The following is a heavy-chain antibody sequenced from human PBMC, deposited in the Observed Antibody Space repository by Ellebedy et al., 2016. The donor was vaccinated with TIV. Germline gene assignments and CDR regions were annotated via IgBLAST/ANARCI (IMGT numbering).Heavy chain of an antibody. V-gene: IGHV3-48*01. D-gene: IGHD3-10*01. CDR3: AREVDGSGSYLISNYYYGMDV. Sequence: GESLKISCAASGFTFSSYSMHCVRQAPGTGLEWNSYISSSSSTIYYADSLKGRFTISRDNAKNSLYLQMNSLRAEDTAVYYCAREVDGSGSYLISNYYYGMDVWGQGTTVTVSS. CDR2: ISSSSSTI. CDR1: GFTFSSYS. J-gene: IGHJ6*02.